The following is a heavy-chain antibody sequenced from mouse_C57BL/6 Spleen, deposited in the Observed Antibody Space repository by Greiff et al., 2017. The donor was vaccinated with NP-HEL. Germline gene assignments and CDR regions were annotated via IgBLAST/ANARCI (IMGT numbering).Heavy chain of an antibody. Sequence: QVQLQQPGAELVKPGASVKLSCKASGYTFTSYWMQWVKQRPGQGLEWIGEIDPSDSYTNYNHKFKGKATLTVDTSSSTAYMQLSSLTSEDSAVYYCARRPRDWYFDVWGTGTTVTVSS. CDR2: IDPSDSYT. V-gene: IGHV1-50*01. CDR3: ARRPRDWYFDV. CDR1: GYTFTSYW. D-gene: IGHD3-3*01. J-gene: IGHJ1*03.